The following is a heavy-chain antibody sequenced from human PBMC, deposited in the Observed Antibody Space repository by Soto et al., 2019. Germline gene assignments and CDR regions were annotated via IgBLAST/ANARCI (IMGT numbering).Heavy chain of an antibody. V-gene: IGHV3-15*07. CDR2: IKSKTDGGTT. D-gene: IGHD5-12*01. CDR1: GFTFSNAW. CDR3: TTEWGYSGYAPYGMDV. J-gene: IGHJ6*02. Sequence: GGSLRLSCAASGFTFSNAWMNWVRQAPGKGLEWVGRIKSKTDGGTTDYAAPVKGRFTISRDDSKNTLYLQMNSLKTEDTAVYYCTTEWGYSGYAPYGMDVWGQGTTVTVSS.